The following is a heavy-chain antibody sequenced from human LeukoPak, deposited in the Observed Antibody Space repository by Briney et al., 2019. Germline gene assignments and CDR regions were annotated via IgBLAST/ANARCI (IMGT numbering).Heavy chain of an antibody. CDR3: AKSQRENWFDP. Sequence: SGGSLRLSCAASGLTFSNYAMNWVRQAPGKGLEWVSAISGDGGGTYYADSVKGRFTISRDNSKNTLYLQMNSLRAEDTAVYYCAKSQRENWFDPWGQGTLVTVSS. CDR1: GLTFSNYA. CDR2: ISGDGGGT. V-gene: IGHV3-23*01. J-gene: IGHJ5*02.